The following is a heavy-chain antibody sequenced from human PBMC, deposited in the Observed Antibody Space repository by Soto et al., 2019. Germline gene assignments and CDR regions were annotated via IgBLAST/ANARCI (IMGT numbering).Heavy chain of an antibody. CDR1: GFTFSSYG. D-gene: IGHD5-18*01. Sequence: GGSLRLSCAASGFTFSSYGMHWVRQAPGKGLEWVAVIWYDGSNKYYADSVKGRFTISRDNSKNTLYLQMNSLRAEDTAVYYCARGRFGYSYGYVYYYYGMDVWGQGTTVTVSS. CDR3: ARGRFGYSYGYVYYYYGMDV. CDR2: IWYDGSNK. V-gene: IGHV3-33*01. J-gene: IGHJ6*02.